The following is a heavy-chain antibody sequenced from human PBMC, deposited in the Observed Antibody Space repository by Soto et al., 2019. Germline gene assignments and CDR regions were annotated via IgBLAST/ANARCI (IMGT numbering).Heavy chain of an antibody. V-gene: IGHV4-4*02. Sequence: QVQLQESGPGLVTPSGTLSLTCAVSGGSISSSNWWSWVRQPPGKGLEWIGAIYHSGRTNYNPSLKSRVNISVDKSKNQFSLRLSSVTAADTAVYYCAWGYSSGWYWFDPWGQGTLVTVSS. J-gene: IGHJ5*02. CDR1: GGSISSSNW. CDR2: IYHSGRT. D-gene: IGHD6-19*01. CDR3: AWGYSSGWYWFDP.